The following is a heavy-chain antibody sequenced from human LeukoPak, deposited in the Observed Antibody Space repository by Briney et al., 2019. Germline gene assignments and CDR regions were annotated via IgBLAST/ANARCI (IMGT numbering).Heavy chain of an antibody. J-gene: IGHJ4*02. V-gene: IGHV4-39*07. CDR3: ASKTTGTAGTFDY. CDR2: IHYSGST. D-gene: IGHD1-1*01. CDR1: GGSISSSSYY. Sequence: SETLSLTCTVSGGSISSSSYYWGWIRQPPGKGLEWIGTIHYSGSTYYNPSLKSRVTISVDKSKNQFSLRLNSVTAADTAVYYCASKTTGTAGTFDYWGQGTLVTVSS.